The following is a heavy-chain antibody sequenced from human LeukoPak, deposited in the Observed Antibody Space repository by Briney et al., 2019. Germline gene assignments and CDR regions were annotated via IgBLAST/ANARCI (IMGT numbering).Heavy chain of an antibody. V-gene: IGHV3-30*04. J-gene: IGHJ4*02. D-gene: IGHD3-10*01. Sequence: PGRSLRLSCAASGFTFSSYAMHWVRQAPGKGLEWVAVISYDGSNKYYADSVKGRFTISRDNSKNTLYLQMNSLRAEDTAVYYCARDIKRFGELLLGYWGQGTLVTVSS. CDR2: ISYDGSNK. CDR3: ARDIKRFGELLLGY. CDR1: GFTFSSYA.